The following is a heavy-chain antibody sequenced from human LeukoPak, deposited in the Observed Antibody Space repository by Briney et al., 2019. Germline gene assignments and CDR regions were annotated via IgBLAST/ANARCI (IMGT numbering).Heavy chain of an antibody. Sequence: GGSLRLSCAASGFTFSSYAMIWVCQAPGKGLEWVSTISSSGDSTYYADSVKGRFTISRDNSKNTLYLQMNSLRAEDTAVYFCAKGYSGSYSAFDYWGQGTLVTVSS. CDR1: GFTFSSYA. CDR3: AKGYSGSYSAFDY. V-gene: IGHV3-23*01. D-gene: IGHD1-26*01. J-gene: IGHJ4*02. CDR2: ISSSGDST.